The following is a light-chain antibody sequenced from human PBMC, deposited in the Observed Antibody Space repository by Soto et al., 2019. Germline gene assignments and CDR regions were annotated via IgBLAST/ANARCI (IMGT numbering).Light chain of an antibody. J-gene: IGKJ1*01. CDR1: QTVRNN. Sequence: EFVLTQSPGTLSLSPGERATLSCRASQTVRNNYLAWYQQKPGQAPRLLIFDASTRATGIPVRFSGSGAGTEFSLSISSVQSEDFAIFYCQQYNRWPRTFGQGTKVDIK. CDR2: DAS. CDR3: QQYNRWPRT. V-gene: IGKV3-15*01.